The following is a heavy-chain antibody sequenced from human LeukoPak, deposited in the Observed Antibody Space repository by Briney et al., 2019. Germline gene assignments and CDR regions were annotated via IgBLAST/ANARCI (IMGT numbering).Heavy chain of an antibody. CDR3: ARLTYGGYGDDY. V-gene: IGHV4-39*01. CDR2: IYYSGST. J-gene: IGHJ4*02. CDR1: GGSISSGSYY. Sequence: PSETLSLTCTVSGGSISSGSYYWGWIRQPPGKGLEWIGSIYYSGSTYYNPSLKSRVTISVDTSKNQFSLKLSSVTAADTAVYYWARLTYGGYGDDYWGQGTLVTVSS. D-gene: IGHD5-12*01.